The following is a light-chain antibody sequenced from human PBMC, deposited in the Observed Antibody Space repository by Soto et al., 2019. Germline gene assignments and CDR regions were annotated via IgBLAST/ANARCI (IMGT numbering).Light chain of an antibody. CDR2: DNS. CDR1: SSNIGAHYD. Sequence: QAVVTQPPSVSGAPGQRVTISCTGSSSNIGAHYDVHWYQQLPGTAPKLLIYDNSNRPSGVPDRFSGSKSGTSASLAITGLQAEDEADYYCQSYDNSLSVYVFGTGTKVTVL. CDR3: QSYDNSLSVYV. V-gene: IGLV1-40*01. J-gene: IGLJ1*01.